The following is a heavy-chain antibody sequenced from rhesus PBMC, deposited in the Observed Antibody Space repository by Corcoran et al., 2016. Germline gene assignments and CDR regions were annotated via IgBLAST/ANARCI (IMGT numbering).Heavy chain of an antibody. Sequence: VQLQESGPGLVKRSETLSLSCPVHEGSVSSSNWWSWNRQPPGQGLEWIGYISGSSGSTYYNPSLKSRVTISTDTSKNQFSLKLSSVTATDTAVYYCARFTIFGLSPIWGQGVLVTVSS. D-gene: IGHD3-3*01. J-gene: IGHJ4*01. V-gene: IGHV4-65*01. CDR2: ISGSSGST. CDR1: EGSVSSSNW. CDR3: ARFTIFGLSPI.